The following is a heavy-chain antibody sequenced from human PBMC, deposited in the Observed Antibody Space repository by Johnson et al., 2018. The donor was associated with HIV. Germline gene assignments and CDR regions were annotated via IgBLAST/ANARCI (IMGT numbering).Heavy chain of an antibody. Sequence: VQLVESGGGLPKPGGSLRLSCAASGFFFSNAWMSWVRQAPGKGLEWVGRIKSKTDGGTTDYAAPVKGRFTISRDDSKNTLYLQMNSLKTEDTAVYYCTTWTYSGAFDIWGQGTMVTVSS. V-gene: IGHV3-15*01. CDR1: GFFFSNAW. D-gene: IGHD1-7*01. CDR3: TTWTYSGAFDI. J-gene: IGHJ3*02. CDR2: IKSKTDGGTT.